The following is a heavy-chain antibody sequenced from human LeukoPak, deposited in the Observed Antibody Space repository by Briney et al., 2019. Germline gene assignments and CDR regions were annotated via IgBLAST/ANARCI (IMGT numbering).Heavy chain of an antibody. CDR3: ARQAGIAVAGWSSWFDP. V-gene: IGHV1-69*05. CDR2: IIPIFGTA. Sequence: SVKVSCKASGGTFSSYAIGWVRQAPGQGLEWMGGIIPIFGTANSAQKFQGRVTITTDESTRTAYMALSSLRSQGPTVYYMARQAGIAVAGWSSWFDPWGQGTLVTVSS. D-gene: IGHD6-19*01. CDR1: GGTFSSYA. J-gene: IGHJ5*02.